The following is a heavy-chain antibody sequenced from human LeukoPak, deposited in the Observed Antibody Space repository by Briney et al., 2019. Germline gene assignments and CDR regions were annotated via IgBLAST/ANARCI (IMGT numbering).Heavy chain of an antibody. V-gene: IGHV1-69*13. CDR2: IIPIFGTA. D-gene: IGHD2-2*01. CDR1: GGTFSSYA. Sequence: ASVKVSCKASGGTFSSYAISWVRQAPGQGLEWMGGIIPIFGTANYAQKFQGRVTITADESTSTAYMELSSLRSEDTAVYYCAREGTSSPVVRTRPFDYWGQGTLVTVSS. J-gene: IGHJ4*02. CDR3: AREGTSSPVVRTRPFDY.